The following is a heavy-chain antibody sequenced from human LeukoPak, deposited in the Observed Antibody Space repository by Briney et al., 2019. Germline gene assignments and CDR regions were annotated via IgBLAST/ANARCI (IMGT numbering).Heavy chain of an antibody. Sequence: PGGSLTLSCAVSGLTLSNVWMNWVRQAPGKGLEWVGRIKSKTAGGTTDFAAPVKGRFTISRDDSKNTLYLQMNSLTSEDTGVYYCSQGSGQYYDYWGQGTLVTVSS. V-gene: IGHV3-15*07. J-gene: IGHJ4*02. CDR1: GLTLSNVW. D-gene: IGHD2-15*01. CDR3: SQGSGQYYDY. CDR2: IKSKTAGGTT.